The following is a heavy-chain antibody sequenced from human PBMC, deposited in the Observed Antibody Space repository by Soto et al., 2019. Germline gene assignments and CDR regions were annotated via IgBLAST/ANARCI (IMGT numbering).Heavy chain of an antibody. V-gene: IGHV1-69*12. CDR2: IIPIFGTA. CDR1: GGTFSSYA. J-gene: IGHJ4*02. CDR3: AKPLGEMATISLYY. Sequence: QVQLVQSGAEVKKPGSSVKVSCKASGGTFSSYAISWVRQAPGQGLEWMGGIIPIFGTANYAQKFQGRVTITADASTRTAYMELSSLRSEDTAVYYCAKPLGEMATISLYYWGQGTLVTVSS. D-gene: IGHD5-12*01.